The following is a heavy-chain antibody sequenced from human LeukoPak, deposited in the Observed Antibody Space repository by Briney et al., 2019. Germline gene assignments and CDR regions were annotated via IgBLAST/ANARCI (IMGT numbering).Heavy chain of an antibody. D-gene: IGHD6-13*01. CDR3: ARDAGYSSSWTGY. J-gene: IGHJ4*02. Sequence: ASVKVSCKASGGTFSSYAISWVRQAPGQGLEWMGRIIPILGIANYAQKFQGRVTITADKSTRTAYMELSSLRSEDTAVYYCARDAGYSSSWTGYWGQGTLVTVSS. V-gene: IGHV1-69*04. CDR2: IIPILGIA. CDR1: GGTFSSYA.